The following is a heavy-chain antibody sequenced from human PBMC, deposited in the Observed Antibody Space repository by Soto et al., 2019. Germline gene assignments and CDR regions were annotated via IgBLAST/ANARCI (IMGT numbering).Heavy chain of an antibody. V-gene: IGHV3-23*01. J-gene: IGHJ4*02. CDR3: AKRGNIAVTGRGDYFDY. Sequence: EVQLLESGGGMVQPGGSLRLSCAASGFTFSGYGKTWVRQAPGRGLEWVSTIGDTGVNTYYADSVKGRFTVSRDNSKNTLYLQMNSLRADDTAVYSCAKRGNIAVTGRGDYFDYWGQGTLVTVSS. CDR1: GFTFSGYG. D-gene: IGHD6-13*01. CDR2: IGDTGVNT.